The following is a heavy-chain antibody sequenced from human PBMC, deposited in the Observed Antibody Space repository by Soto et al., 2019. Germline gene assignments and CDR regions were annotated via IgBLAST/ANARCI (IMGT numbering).Heavy chain of an antibody. D-gene: IGHD4-17*01. Sequence: ASVKVSCKAXGYTFTGYYMHWFRQAPGQGLEWMGWINPNSGATNIAQKFQGRITMTRDTSISTAYMELSSLRSDDTAVYYCVRIMTTVTTGELDPWGQGTLVTVSS. V-gene: IGHV1-2*02. CDR2: INPNSGAT. CDR1: GYTFTGYY. CDR3: VRIMTTVTTGELDP. J-gene: IGHJ5*02.